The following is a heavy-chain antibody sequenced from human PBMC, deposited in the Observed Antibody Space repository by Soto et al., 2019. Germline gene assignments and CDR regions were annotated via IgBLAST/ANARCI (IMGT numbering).Heavy chain of an antibody. CDR1: GFTCSSYA. CDR3: AKAYYYDSSGYYYARLDY. V-gene: IGHV3-23*01. J-gene: IGHJ4*02. CDR2: ISGSGGST. Sequence: EVQLLESGGGLVQPGGSLRLSCAASGFTCSSYAMSWVRQAPGKGLEWVSAISGSGGSTYYADSVKGRFTISRDNSKNPLYLQMNRLRAEYTAVYYCAKAYYYDSSGYYYARLDYWGKGTLVTVSS. D-gene: IGHD3-22*01.